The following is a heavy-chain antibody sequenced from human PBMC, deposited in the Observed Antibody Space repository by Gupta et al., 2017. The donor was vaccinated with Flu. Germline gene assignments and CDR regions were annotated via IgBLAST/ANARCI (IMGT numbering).Heavy chain of an antibody. D-gene: IGHD3-22*01. CDR2: IWYDGRNK. CDR1: GFTFSNYG. J-gene: IGHJ4*02. V-gene: IGHV3-33*01. CDR3: ARGGYYDKSGYSKAHFDY. Sequence: QVQLVESGGGVVQPGRSLRLSCAASGFTFSNYGMHWVRQAPGKGLEWVAVIWYDGRNKNYADSVKGRSTISRDNSKNTLYLQMNSLRAEDTAVYYCARGGYYDKSGYSKAHFDYWGQGTLVTVSS.